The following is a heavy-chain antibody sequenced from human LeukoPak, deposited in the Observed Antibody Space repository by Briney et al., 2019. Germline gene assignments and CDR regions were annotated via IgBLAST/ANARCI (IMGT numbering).Heavy chain of an antibody. J-gene: IGHJ4*02. CDR1: GFTFSSYW. CDR2: INQDGSEK. D-gene: IGHD2-21*02. Sequence: PGGSLRLSCAASGFTFSSYWMNWVREAPGKGLEWVANINQDGSEKSYVDSVKGRFTISRDNAKNSLYLQMNSLRAEDTAFYYCARGEGVTNDYWGQGTLVTVSS. CDR3: ARGEGVTNDY. V-gene: IGHV3-7*01.